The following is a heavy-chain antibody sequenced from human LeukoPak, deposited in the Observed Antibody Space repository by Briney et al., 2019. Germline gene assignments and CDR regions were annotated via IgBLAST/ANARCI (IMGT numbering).Heavy chain of an antibody. CDR2: ISYSGSMM. CDR3: AGDQYSGIDY. D-gene: IGHD1-26*01. J-gene: IGHJ4*02. V-gene: IGHV3-48*01. CDR1: GFTFSSYS. Sequence: GGSLRLSCAASGFTFSSYSMNWVRQAPGKGLEWVSYISYSGSMMYYADSVTGRFTISRDNAKNSLYLQMNSLRAEDTAVYYCAGDQYSGIDYWGQGTLVTVSS.